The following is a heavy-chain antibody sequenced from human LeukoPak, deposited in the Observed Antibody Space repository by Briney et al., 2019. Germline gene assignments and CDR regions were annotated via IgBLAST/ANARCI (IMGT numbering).Heavy chain of an antibody. V-gene: IGHV4-34*01. J-gene: IGHJ4*02. D-gene: IGHD2-2*01. CDR2: INHSGST. Sequence: PSETLSLTCAVYGGSFSGYYWSWIRQPPGKGLEWIGEINHSGSTNYNPSLKSRVTISVDTSKNQFSLKLSSVTAADTAVYYCARGGVVPAAMVTDWGQGTLVTVSS. CDR1: GGSFSGYY. CDR3: ARGGVVPAAMVTD.